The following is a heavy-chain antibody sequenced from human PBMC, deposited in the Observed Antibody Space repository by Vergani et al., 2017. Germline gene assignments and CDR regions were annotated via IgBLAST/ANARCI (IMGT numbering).Heavy chain of an antibody. D-gene: IGHD4-23*01. Sequence: QVQLQESGPGLVKPSETLSLTCTVSGGSISSYYWSWIRQPPGQGLEWIGYIYTSGSTNYNPSLKRGVTISVDTSKNQFSLKLSSVTAADTAVYYCAKTLDYGGPDAFDIWGQGTMVTVSS. CDR3: AKTLDYGGPDAFDI. CDR2: IYTSGST. V-gene: IGHV4-4*08. J-gene: IGHJ3*02. CDR1: GGSISSYY.